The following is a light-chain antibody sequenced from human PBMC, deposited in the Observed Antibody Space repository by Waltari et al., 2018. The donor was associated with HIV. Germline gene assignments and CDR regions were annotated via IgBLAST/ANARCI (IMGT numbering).Light chain of an antibody. CDR3: QSADSSGTYRV. V-gene: IGLV3-25*03. CDR2: KDS. Sequence: SYELTQPPSVSVSPGQTARITCSGDALPKQYAYWYQQKPGQAPVLVIYKDSERPSGFPVRFSGSSSVTTVTLTISGVQAEDEADYYCQSADSSGTYRVFGGGTKLTVL. J-gene: IGLJ3*02. CDR1: ALPKQY.